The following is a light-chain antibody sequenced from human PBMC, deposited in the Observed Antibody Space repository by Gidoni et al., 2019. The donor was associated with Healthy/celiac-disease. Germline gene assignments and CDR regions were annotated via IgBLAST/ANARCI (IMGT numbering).Light chain of an antibody. CDR2: AAS. CDR1: QGISSD. V-gene: IGKV1-9*01. CDR3: QQLNSYPQA. Sequence: DSQLTQSPSFLSASVGDRVTITCWASQGISSDLAWYQPKPGKAPKLRIYAASTLQSGVPSRFSGSGSGTEFTLTISSLQPEDFATYYCQQLNSYPQACGQGTKVEIK. J-gene: IGKJ1*01.